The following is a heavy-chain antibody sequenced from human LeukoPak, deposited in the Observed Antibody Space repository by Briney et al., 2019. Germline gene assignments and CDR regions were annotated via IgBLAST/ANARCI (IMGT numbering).Heavy chain of an antibody. D-gene: IGHD5-18*01. CDR3: ARGGGRNTAMVWALDY. CDR1: GFTFDDYG. V-gene: IGHV3-20*04. J-gene: IGHJ4*02. CDR2: INWNGGST. Sequence: PGGSLRLSCAGSGFTFDDYGMSWVRQAPGKGLEWVSGINWNGGSTGYADSVKGRFTISRDNSKNTLFLQMGSLRDEDMAVYYCARGGGRNTAMVWALDYWGQGTLVTVSS.